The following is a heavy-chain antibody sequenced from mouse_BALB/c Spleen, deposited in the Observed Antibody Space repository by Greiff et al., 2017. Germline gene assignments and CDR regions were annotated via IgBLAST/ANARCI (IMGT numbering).Heavy chain of an antibody. Sequence: QVQLKESGAELARPGASVKMSCKASGYTFTSYTMHWVKQRPGQGLEWIGYINPSSGYTNYNQKFKDKATLTADKSSSTAYMQLSSLTSEDSAVYYCARRDDGYYYYAMDYGGQGTSVTVSS. CDR2: INPSSGYT. J-gene: IGHJ4*01. D-gene: IGHD2-3*01. V-gene: IGHV1-4*01. CDR3: ARRDDGYYYYAMDY. CDR1: GYTFTSYT.